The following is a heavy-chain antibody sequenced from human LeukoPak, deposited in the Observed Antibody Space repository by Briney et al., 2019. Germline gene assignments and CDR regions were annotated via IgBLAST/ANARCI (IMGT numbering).Heavy chain of an antibody. CDR2: IYHSGST. J-gene: IGHJ4*02. Sequence: SGTLSLTCAVSGSSISSSNWWSWVRQPPGKGLEGIGEIYHSGSTNYNPSLKSRVTISVDKSKNQFSLKLSSVTAADTAVYYCARVTGGMATISDYWGQGTLVTVSS. CDR3: ARVTGGMATISDY. V-gene: IGHV4-4*02. D-gene: IGHD5-24*01. CDR1: GSSISSSNW.